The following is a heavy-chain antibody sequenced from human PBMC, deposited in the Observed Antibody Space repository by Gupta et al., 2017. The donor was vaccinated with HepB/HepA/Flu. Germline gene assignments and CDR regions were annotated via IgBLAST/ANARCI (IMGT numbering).Heavy chain of an antibody. D-gene: IGHD3-9*01. J-gene: IGHJ6*04. CDR2: ISWQSGSI. CDR1: GLHFKNYA. Sequence: EVQLVESGGGLAQPGGSLRLCWAASGLHFKNYAMYWVRQNPGQGLEWVSGISWQSGSIGYADSVMGRFTISRDNAKNYMYLQMKSLRNGDTAVYYCVESYCPWPAERGSDGFDRWGNGTSVTVSS. CDR3: VESYCPWPAERGSDGFDR. V-gene: IGHV3-9*01.